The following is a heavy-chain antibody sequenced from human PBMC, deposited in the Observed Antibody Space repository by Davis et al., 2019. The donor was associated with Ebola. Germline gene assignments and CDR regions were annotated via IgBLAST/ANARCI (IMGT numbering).Heavy chain of an antibody. CDR3: ARPRKTALFDF. V-gene: IGHV1-18*01. J-gene: IGHJ4*02. CDR1: GYTFTSYG. D-gene: IGHD3-3*02. CDR2: ISGYNGNT. Sequence: ASVKVSCKASGYTFTSYGISWVRQAPGQGLEWVGWISGYNGNTNYAQKYRGRVTMTTDTSTNTAYMELRSLTSDDTAVYYCARPRKTALFDFWGQGTLVTVSS.